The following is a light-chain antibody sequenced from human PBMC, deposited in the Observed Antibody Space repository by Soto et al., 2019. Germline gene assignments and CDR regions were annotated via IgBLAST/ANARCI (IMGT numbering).Light chain of an antibody. CDR2: GAS. CDR1: QSVSNNY. CDR3: QQYGSSGT. J-gene: IGKJ1*01. Sequence: EIVLTQSPGTLSLSPGERATLSCRASQSVSNNYLAWYQQKPGQAPRLLIYGASNRATGIPDRFSGSGSGTDFPLTLTRLEPEDFAVYYCQQYGSSGTFGQGTKVDIK. V-gene: IGKV3-20*01.